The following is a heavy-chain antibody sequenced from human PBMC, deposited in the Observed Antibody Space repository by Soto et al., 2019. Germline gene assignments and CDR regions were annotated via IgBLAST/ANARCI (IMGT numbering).Heavy chain of an antibody. D-gene: IGHD6-19*01. CDR1: GFTFSSYE. CDR2: ISSSGSTI. Sequence: WGSLRLSCAASGFTFSSYEINFFRQAPWKGLEWVSYISSSGSTIYYADSVKGRFTISRDNAKNSLYLQMNSLRAEDTAVYYCARDGAVAGILHWGQGTLVTVSS. V-gene: IGHV3-48*03. J-gene: IGHJ4*02. CDR3: ARDGAVAGILH.